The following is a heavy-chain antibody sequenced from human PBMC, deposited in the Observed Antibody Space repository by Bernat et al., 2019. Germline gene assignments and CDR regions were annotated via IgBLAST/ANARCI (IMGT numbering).Heavy chain of an antibody. Sequence: QVQLVQSGAEVKKPGSSVKVSCKASGGTFSSYAISWVRQAPGQGLEWMGGIIPIFGTANYAQKFQGRVTITADESTSTAYMELSSLRSEGTAVYYCARNSHATALYYYYYMDVWGKGTTVTVSS. D-gene: IGHD4-11*01. CDR2: IIPIFGTA. J-gene: IGHJ6*03. CDR1: GGTFSSYA. V-gene: IGHV1-69*01. CDR3: ARNSHATALYYYYYMDV.